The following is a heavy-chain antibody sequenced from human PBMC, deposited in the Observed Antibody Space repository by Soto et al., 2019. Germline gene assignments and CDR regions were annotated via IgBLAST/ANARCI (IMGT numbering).Heavy chain of an antibody. CDR2: VHISGHS. CDR1: GGSFSSGDW. V-gene: IGHV4-4*02. J-gene: IGHJ5*01. D-gene: IGHD1-1*01. CDR3: ARVRQGCSANNCYFDP. Sequence: SEPLSVTCTLSGGSFSSGDWWNWVRQGPEKGLEWIAEVHISGHSNYNPSLRSRVSVSIERSKNQLYLNLNSVTAADTAIYYCARVRQGCSANNCYFDPWGQGTQVTYPQ.